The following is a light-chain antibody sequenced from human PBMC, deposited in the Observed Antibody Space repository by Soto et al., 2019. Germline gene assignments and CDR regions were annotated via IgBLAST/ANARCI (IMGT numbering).Light chain of an antibody. CDR3: SSYSAGSTVV. CDR2: EVS. V-gene: IGLV2-14*01. Sequence: QSALTQPASVSGSPGQSITISCTGTSSDVGGYNYVSWYQQYPGKAPKLMIYEVSNRPSGVSNRFSGSKSGNTASLTISGLQAEDKAEYYCSSYSAGSTVVFGGGTKLTVL. CDR1: SSDVGGYNY. J-gene: IGLJ2*01.